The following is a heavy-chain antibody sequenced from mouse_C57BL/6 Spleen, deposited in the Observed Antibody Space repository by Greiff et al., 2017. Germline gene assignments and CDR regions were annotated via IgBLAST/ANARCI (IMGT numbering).Heavy chain of an antibody. D-gene: IGHD1-1*02. V-gene: IGHV1-69*01. J-gene: IGHJ4*01. CDR1: GYTFTSYW. Sequence: QVQLQQPGAELVMPGASVKLSCKASGYTFTSYWMHWVKQRPGQGLEWIGEIDPSDSYTNYNQKFKGKSTLTVDKSSSTAYMQLSSLTSEDSAVYYCARSETMVPYYAMDYWGQGTSVTVSS. CDR3: ARSETMVPYYAMDY. CDR2: IDPSDSYT.